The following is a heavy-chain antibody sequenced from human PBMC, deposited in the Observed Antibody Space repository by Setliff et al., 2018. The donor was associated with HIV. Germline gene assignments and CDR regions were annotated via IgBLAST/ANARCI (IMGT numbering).Heavy chain of an antibody. Sequence: SETLSLTCAVYNVAISSNSYYWGWIRQPPGKGLEWIGSISQSGTTHYSPSLKNRVTISVDTSRNRFPLKLGSVSASDTANYYCARQPLYFGEPYYFDYWGLGTLVTVSS. CDR2: ISQSGTT. D-gene: IGHD3-10*01. J-gene: IGHJ4*02. CDR3: ARQPLYFGEPYYFDY. V-gene: IGHV4-39*01. CDR1: NVAISSNSYY.